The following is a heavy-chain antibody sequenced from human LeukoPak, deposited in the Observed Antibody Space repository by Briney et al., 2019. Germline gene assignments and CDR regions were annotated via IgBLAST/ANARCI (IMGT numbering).Heavy chain of an antibody. Sequence: SETLFLTCSVAGGSIINYYWSWIRQSAGTGLEWVGRIYITGSTTYNPSLQSRLSMSVDTSKNQFSLRLRSVSAADTAVYYCARLKYYDSTGYSPGYYMDVWGKGITVTVSS. CDR3: ARLKYYDSTGYSPGYYMDV. J-gene: IGHJ6*03. CDR2: IYITGST. CDR1: GGSIINYY. D-gene: IGHD3-22*01. V-gene: IGHV4-4*07.